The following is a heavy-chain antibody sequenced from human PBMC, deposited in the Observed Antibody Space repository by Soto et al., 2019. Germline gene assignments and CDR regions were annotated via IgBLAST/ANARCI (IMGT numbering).Heavy chain of an antibody. CDR3: ARSNIVGADYYYYGMDV. J-gene: IGHJ6*02. Sequence: QVQLMESGGGVVQPGRSLRLSCAASGFTFSSYAMHWVRQAPGKGLEWVAVISYDGSNKYYADSVKGRFTISRDNSKNTLYLQMNSLRAEDTAVYYCARSNIVGADYYYYGMDVWGQGTTVTVSS. CDR2: ISYDGSNK. V-gene: IGHV3-30-3*01. D-gene: IGHD1-26*01. CDR1: GFTFSSYA.